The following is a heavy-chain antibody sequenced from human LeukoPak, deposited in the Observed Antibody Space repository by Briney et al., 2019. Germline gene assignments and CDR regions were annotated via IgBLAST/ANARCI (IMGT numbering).Heavy chain of an antibody. CDR2: IYYSGST. J-gene: IGHJ4*02. D-gene: IGHD2-15*01. V-gene: IGHV4-30-4*08. CDR3: AGINAYYFDY. Sequence: SQTLSLTCTVSGGSISSGDYYWSWIRQPPGKGLEWIGYIYYSGSTYSNPSLKSRVTISVDTSKNHFSLKLSSVTAADTAVYYCAGINAYYFDYWGQGTLVTVSS. CDR1: GGSISSGDYY.